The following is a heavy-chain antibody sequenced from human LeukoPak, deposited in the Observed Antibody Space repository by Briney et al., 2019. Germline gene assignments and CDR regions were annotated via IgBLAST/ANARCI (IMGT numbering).Heavy chain of an antibody. CDR3: AKDRYGDYGPFDN. J-gene: IGHJ3*02. Sequence: GGSLRLSCAASGFTVRSNYMSWVRQAPGKGLEWVALIPSDGSYTYYADSVKGRFTISRDNSKNTLSLQMNSVRPDDTAVYYCAKDRYGDYGPFDNWGQGTMVTVSS. CDR1: GFTVRSNY. V-gene: IGHV3-30*18. D-gene: IGHD4-17*01. CDR2: IPSDGSYT.